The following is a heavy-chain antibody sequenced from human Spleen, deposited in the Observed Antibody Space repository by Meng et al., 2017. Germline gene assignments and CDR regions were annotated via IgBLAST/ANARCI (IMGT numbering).Heavy chain of an antibody. CDR3: TTETPMVREINPYYYYYAMDV. V-gene: IGHV3-74*01. CDR2: INPDGSNP. CDR1: GFTFTDHW. J-gene: IGHJ6*02. D-gene: IGHD3-10*01. Sequence: GGSLRLSCAASGFTFTDHWMHWVRQGPGKGLVWVSRINPDGSNPTYADSVKGRFTISRDNAKNTVYLQMNSLRDEDTALYYCTTETPMVREINPYYYYYAMDVWGLGTTVTVSS.